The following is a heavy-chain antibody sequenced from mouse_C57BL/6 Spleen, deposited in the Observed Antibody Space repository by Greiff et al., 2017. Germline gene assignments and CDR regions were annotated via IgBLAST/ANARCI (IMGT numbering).Heavy chain of an antibody. J-gene: IGHJ4*01. CDR1: GYTFTSYW. Sequence: QVQLQQPGAELVKPGASVKLSCKASGYTFTSYWMHWVKQRPGQGLEWIGMIHPNSGSTNYNEKFKSKATLTVDKSSSTAYMQLSSLTSEDSAVXYGAREGTTVPYAMDYWGQGTSVTVSS. CDR3: AREGTTVPYAMDY. D-gene: IGHD2-12*01. V-gene: IGHV1-64*01. CDR2: IHPNSGST.